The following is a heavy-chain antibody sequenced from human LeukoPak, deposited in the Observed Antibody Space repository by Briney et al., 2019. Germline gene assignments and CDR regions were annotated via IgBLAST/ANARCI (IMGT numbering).Heavy chain of an antibody. CDR1: GYTFTGYY. CDR2: INPNSGDT. Sequence: ASVKVSCKASGYTFTGYYMHWVRQAPGHGLEWMGWINPNSGDTKYAQKFQGRVTMTRDTSISTAYMELSRLRSDDTAVYYCATQRGSYVWGTDFDYWGQGTLVTVSS. CDR3: ATQRGSYVWGTDFDY. D-gene: IGHD3-16*01. J-gene: IGHJ4*02. V-gene: IGHV1-2*02.